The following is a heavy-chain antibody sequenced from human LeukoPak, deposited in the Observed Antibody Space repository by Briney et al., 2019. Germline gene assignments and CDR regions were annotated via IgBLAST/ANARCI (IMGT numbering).Heavy chain of an antibody. V-gene: IGHV4-61*10. CDR3: ARHWNYARDDDYYYFMDV. CDR1: GGSISSGSYY. J-gene: IGHJ6*03. CDR2: IYYTGST. Sequence: PSETLSLTCTVSGGSISSGSYYWSWIRQPAGKGLEWIGYIYYTGSTNCNPSLKSRVTILVDTSKNQFSLKLNSVTSADTAIYYCARHWNYARDDDYYYFMDVWGKGTTVTVSS. D-gene: IGHD1-7*01.